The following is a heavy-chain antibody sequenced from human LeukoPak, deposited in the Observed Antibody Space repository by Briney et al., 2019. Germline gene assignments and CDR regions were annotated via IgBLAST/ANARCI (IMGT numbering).Heavy chain of an antibody. J-gene: IGHJ6*02. D-gene: IGHD6-19*01. CDR3: AKEGGSGPGYYGMDV. CDR2: IHSGGTT. V-gene: IGHV3-53*01. Sequence: GGSLRLSCAASGFTVSNNYMSWVRQAPGKGLEWVSVIHSGGTTNYADSVQGRFTISRDNSKNTLYLQMNSLRAEDTAVYYCAKEGGSGPGYYGMDVWGQGTTVTVSS. CDR1: GFTVSNNY.